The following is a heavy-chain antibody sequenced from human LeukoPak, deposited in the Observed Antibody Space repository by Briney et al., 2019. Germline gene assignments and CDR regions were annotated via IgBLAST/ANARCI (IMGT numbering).Heavy chain of an antibody. CDR1: GGSISSGGYY. Sequence: SQTLSLTCTVSGGSISSGGYYWTWIRQHPGKGLEWIGYIYHSGYTYYNPSLKSRVTMSLDTSKNKFSLKLSSVTAADTAVYYCVRGRYDSSGYNYWYFDLWGRGTLVTVSS. D-gene: IGHD3-22*01. CDR3: VRGRYDSSGYNYWYFDL. J-gene: IGHJ2*01. V-gene: IGHV4-31*03. CDR2: IYHSGYT.